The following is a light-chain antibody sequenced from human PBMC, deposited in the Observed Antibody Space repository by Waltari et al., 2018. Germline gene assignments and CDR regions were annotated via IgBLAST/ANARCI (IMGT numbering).Light chain of an antibody. CDR3: QQYGEWPRT. CDR1: QSVNSN. V-gene: IGKV3-15*01. Sequence: EIVMTQSPGTLCLSPGQSATLHCRASQSVNSNLAWYQQKPGQAPRFLMYADSTRASGVPDRFSVSGSGTDFTLTISSLQSEDFAIYYCQQYGEWPRTFGQGTKVEI. CDR2: ADS. J-gene: IGKJ1*01.